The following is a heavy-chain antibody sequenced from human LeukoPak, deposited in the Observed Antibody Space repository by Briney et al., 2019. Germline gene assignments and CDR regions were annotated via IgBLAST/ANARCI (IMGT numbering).Heavy chain of an antibody. CDR1: GFTVSTNY. CDR3: ARIISGSSDY. D-gene: IGHD1-26*01. J-gene: IGHJ4*02. CDR2: IYYDGNT. V-gene: IGHV3-53*01. Sequence: GGSLRLSCAASGFTVSTNYMSWVRQAPGKGLDCVSIIYYDGNTYYADSVKGRFTISRDNSKNTLYLQMNSLRAEDTAVYFCARIISGSSDYWGQGTLVTVSS.